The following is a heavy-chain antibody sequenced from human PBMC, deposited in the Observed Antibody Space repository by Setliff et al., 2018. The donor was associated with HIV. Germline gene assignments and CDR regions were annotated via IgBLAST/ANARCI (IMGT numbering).Heavy chain of an antibody. V-gene: IGHV4-34*01. CDR2: INHSGSN. CDR3: AIRGSSRLYLGVYFYY. J-gene: IGHJ4*02. D-gene: IGHD6-19*01. Sequence: SETLSLTCAVYGGSFSDYYWSWIRLPPGKGLVWIGVINHSGSNNYNPSLKSRVTISVDTSKNQFSLKLSSVTAADPAVYYCAIRGSSRLYLGVYFYYWGQGTLFTVSS. CDR1: GGSFSDYY.